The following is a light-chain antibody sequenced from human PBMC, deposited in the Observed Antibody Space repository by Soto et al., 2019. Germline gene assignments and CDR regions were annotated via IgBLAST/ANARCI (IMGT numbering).Light chain of an antibody. Sequence: DIQMTQSPSSLSASVGDRVTITCRASQSISSSLNWYRQRPGKAPQLLIYDASTLQSGVPSRFSCSGSGTDFTLTISTLQPEDFAAYHCQQSYSTPRTFGQGTKVEMK. CDR2: DAS. CDR3: QQSYSTPRT. V-gene: IGKV1-39*01. CDR1: QSISSS. J-gene: IGKJ1*01.